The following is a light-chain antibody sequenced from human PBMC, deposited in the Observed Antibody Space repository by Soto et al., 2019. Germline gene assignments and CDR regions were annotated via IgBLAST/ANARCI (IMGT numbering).Light chain of an antibody. CDR2: DAS. J-gene: IGKJ4*01. CDR3: QQFSSHPLT. CDR1: QTVRNNY. Sequence: EFWLTQSPGTLSWSPGERATLSCRASQTVRNNYLAWYQQKTGQAPRLLIYDASSRATGIPDRFSGGGPGTDFTLTISRLEPEDFAVYYCQQFSSHPLTFGGGTRWIS. V-gene: IGKV3-20*01.